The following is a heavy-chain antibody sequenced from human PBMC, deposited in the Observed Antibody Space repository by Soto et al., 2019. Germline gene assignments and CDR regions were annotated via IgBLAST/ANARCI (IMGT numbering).Heavy chain of an antibody. CDR2: IYSGGST. Sequence: GGSLRLSCAASGFTVSSNYMSWVRQAPGKGLEWVSVIYSGGSTYYADSVKGRFTISRDNSKNTLYLQMNSLRAEDTAVYYCARVPSIAVAGDWGQGTLVTVSS. J-gene: IGHJ4*02. CDR1: GFTVSSNY. D-gene: IGHD6-19*01. CDR3: ARVPSIAVAGD. V-gene: IGHV3-66*01.